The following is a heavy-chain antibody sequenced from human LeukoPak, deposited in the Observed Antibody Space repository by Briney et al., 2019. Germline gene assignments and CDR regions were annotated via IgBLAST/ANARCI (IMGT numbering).Heavy chain of an antibody. CDR3: ARDRGWEQLHAFDL. J-gene: IGHJ3*01. Sequence: PPETLSLTCTLSGDSLSSDFWSWVRHPPGRGLEWIDYVNDSESINYNPSRKSRVTISLDTAWKQFSLMLSSVTAADTALYYCARDRGWEQLHAFDLWGPGAMVTVSS. CDR2: VNDSESI. CDR1: GDSLSSDF. D-gene: IGHD1-26*01. V-gene: IGHV4-59*01.